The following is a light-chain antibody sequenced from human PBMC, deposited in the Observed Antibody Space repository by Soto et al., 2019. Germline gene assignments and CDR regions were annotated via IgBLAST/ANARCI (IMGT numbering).Light chain of an antibody. V-gene: IGLV2-14*01. CDR3: SSYTRNTLVG. J-gene: IGLJ2*01. CDR2: EVS. Sequence: QSALTQPASVSGSPGQSITISCTGSSSDVGGYNYVSWYQQHPGKAPKLMIYEVSNRPSGVSNRFSGSKSGNTASLTISGLQAEDEADYYCSSYTRNTLVGFGGGTKVTVL. CDR1: SSDVGGYNY.